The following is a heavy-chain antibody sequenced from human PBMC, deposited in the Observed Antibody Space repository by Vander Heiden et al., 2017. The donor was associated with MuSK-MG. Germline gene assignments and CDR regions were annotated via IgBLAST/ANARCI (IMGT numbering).Heavy chain of an antibody. CDR2: IIPIFGTA. V-gene: IGHV1-69*06. CDR1: GGTFSSYA. CDR3: ARGGDYGSPDPRRWYFDL. J-gene: IGHJ2*01. Sequence: QVQLVQSGAEVKKPGSSVKVSCKASGGTFSSYAISWVRQAPGQGLEWMGGIIPIFGTANYAQKFQGRVTITADKSTSTAYMELSSLRSEETAVYYCARGGDYGSPDPRRWYFDLWGRGTLVTVSS. D-gene: IGHD3-10*01.